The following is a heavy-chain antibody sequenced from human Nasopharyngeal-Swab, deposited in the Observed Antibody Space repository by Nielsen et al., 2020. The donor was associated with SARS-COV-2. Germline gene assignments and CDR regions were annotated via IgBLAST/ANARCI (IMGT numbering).Heavy chain of an antibody. D-gene: IGHD5-18*01. V-gene: IGHV3-48*04. Sequence: GESLKISCAASGFVFSSYSMNWVRQAPGKGLEWVSFISSSGSIAYYADSVKGRFTISRDNANNSLYLQMNSLRADDTAVYYCVRDGALIQLWLLPHALDIWGQGTLVTVSS. CDR1: GFVFSSYS. CDR3: VRDGALIQLWLLPHALDI. J-gene: IGHJ3*02. CDR2: ISSSGSIA.